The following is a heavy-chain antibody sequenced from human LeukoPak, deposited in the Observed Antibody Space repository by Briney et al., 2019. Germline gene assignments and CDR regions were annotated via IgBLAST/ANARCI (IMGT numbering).Heavy chain of an antibody. Sequence: SETLSLTCAVYGGSFSGYYWSWIRQPPGKGLEWIGYIYYSGSTYYNPSLKSRVTISVDTSKNQFSLKLSSVTAADTAVYYCARGGDLHYDFWSGYQYYFDYWGQGTLVTVSS. CDR1: GGSFSGYY. CDR3: ARGGDLHYDFWSGYQYYFDY. J-gene: IGHJ4*02. V-gene: IGHV4-30-4*08. CDR2: IYYSGST. D-gene: IGHD3-3*01.